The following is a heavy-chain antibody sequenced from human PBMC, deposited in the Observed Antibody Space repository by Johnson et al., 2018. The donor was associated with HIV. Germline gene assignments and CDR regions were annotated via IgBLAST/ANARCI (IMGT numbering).Heavy chain of an antibody. CDR1: GFTFSSYA. V-gene: IGHV3-30-3*01. CDR2: ISYDGINK. Sequence: VQLVESGGGVVQPGMSLRLSCAVSGFTFSSYAIHWVRQAPGKGLACVAVISYDGINKYYADSVKGRFTISRDNSENTAYLQMNGLTVEDTAMYYCGRDYDYDNSDQSGIDVFDVWGQGTKVTVSS. D-gene: IGHD3-22*01. J-gene: IGHJ3*01. CDR3: GRDYDYDNSDQSGIDVFDV.